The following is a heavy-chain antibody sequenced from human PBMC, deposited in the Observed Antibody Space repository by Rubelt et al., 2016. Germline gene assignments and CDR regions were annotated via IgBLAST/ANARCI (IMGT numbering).Heavy chain of an antibody. Sequence: ESGGGVVQPGRSLRLSCGGSGFTFETYGMHWVRQAPGRGLEWVALISFDGSNTYYSGSVKGRFTISRDNSKNTLFLDMNSLRPDEPAIYFCAYDKSGPGDYWGQGTLVAVSS. CDR3: AYDKSGPGDY. D-gene: IGHD5-12*01. CDR1: GFTFETYG. V-gene: IGHV3-30*18. J-gene: IGHJ4*02. CDR2: ISFDGSNT.